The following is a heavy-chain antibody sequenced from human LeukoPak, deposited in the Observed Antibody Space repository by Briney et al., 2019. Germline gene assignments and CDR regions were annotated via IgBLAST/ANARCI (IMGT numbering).Heavy chain of an antibody. CDR2: ISSSSSYI. CDR3: ASCSGWYGPDAFDI. CDR1: GFTFSSYS. J-gene: IGHJ3*02. V-gene: IGHV3-21*01. Sequence: GGSLRLSCAASGFTFSSYSMNWVRQAPGKGLEWVSSISSSSSYIYYADSVKGRFTISRDNAKNSLYLQMNSLRAEDTAVYYCASCSGWYGPDAFDIWGQGTMVTVSS. D-gene: IGHD6-19*01.